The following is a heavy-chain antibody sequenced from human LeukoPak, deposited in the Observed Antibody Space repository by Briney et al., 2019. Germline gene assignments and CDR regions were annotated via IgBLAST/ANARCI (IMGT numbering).Heavy chain of an antibody. Sequence: PGGSLRLSCVASGFKYTDYAMTWVRQAPGKGLEWVSGINWRGDTTAYADSVKGRFTISRDNSKNTLYLQMNSLRAEDTAVYYCAKVPVAGTFDYWGQGTLVTVSS. J-gene: IGHJ4*02. D-gene: IGHD6-19*01. CDR2: INWRGDTT. CDR3: AKVPVAGTFDY. V-gene: IGHV3-20*04. CDR1: GFKYTDYA.